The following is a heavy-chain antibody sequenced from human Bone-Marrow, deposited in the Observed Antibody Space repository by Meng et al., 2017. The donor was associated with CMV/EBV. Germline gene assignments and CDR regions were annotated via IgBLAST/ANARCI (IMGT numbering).Heavy chain of an antibody. CDR1: GFTVSGYY. D-gene: IGHD1-26*01. Sequence: GGSLRLSCAASGFTVSGYYMSWVRQAPGKGLEFVAVISSGGFTYYADSVKGRFTTSRDNSKNTLYLQMNSLRAEETALYYCARGPSGSFGGVDYWGPGTLVTVSS. CDR3: ARGPSGSFGGVDY. J-gene: IGHJ4*02. CDR2: ISSGGFT. V-gene: IGHV3-53*01.